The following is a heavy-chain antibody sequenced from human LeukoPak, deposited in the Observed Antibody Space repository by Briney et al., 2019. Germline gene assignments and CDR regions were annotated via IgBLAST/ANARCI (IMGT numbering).Heavy chain of an antibody. CDR3: AQDRAWIEFYF. D-gene: IGHD2/OR15-2a*01. CDR1: GFIFRNYG. CDR2: ISPGGDKP. Sequence: GGSLRLSCAASGFIFRNYGMNWVRQAPGKGLEWVSGISPGGDKPYYADSVRGRFTISRDNSKNTMYLQMNSLRAEDTAVYYCAQDRAWIEFYFWGQGTLVTVSS. J-gene: IGHJ4*02. V-gene: IGHV3-23*01.